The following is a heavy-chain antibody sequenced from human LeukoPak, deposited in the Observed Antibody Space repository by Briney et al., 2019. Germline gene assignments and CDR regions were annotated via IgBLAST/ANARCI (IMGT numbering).Heavy chain of an antibody. J-gene: IGHJ6*02. CDR2: MNLNSGNT. V-gene: IGHV1-8*01. D-gene: IGHD6-13*01. Sequence: ASVKVSCKASGYTFTSYDINWARQATGQGLEWMGWMNLNSGNTGYAQKFQGRVTMTRNTSISTAYMELSSLRSEDTAVYYCARGQVYSSSWGDYYYGMDVWGQGTTVTVSS. CDR1: GYTFTSYD. CDR3: ARGQVYSSSWGDYYYGMDV.